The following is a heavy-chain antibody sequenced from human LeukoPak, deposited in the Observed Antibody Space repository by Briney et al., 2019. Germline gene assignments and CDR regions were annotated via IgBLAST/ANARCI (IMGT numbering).Heavy chain of an antibody. CDR1: GYTLTELS. J-gene: IGHJ6*04. V-gene: IGHV1-24*01. CDR2: FDPEYGET. Sequence: ASVKVSCKVSGYTLTELSMHWVRQAPGKGLEWMGGFDPEYGETIYAQKFQGRVTLTEDTSTDTAYMELRSLRSEDTAVYYCATGPRFGYYYAMDVWGKGTTVTVSS. D-gene: IGHD3-10*01. CDR3: ATGPRFGYYYAMDV.